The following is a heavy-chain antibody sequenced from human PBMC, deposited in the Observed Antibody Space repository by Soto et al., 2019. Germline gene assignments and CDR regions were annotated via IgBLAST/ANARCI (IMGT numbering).Heavy chain of an antibody. D-gene: IGHD5-12*01. V-gene: IGHV3-73*01. CDR3: TTSDNDKFVDF. CDR2: IRSRANSYAT. Sequence: PGGSLRLSCAASGFSFNGSAMHWVRQASGKGLEWVGRIRSRANSYATKYAASVKGRFTISRDDSENTASLHMNSLKTEDTAVYYCTTSDNDKFVDFWGQGIIVTVSS. J-gene: IGHJ4*02. CDR1: GFSFNGSA.